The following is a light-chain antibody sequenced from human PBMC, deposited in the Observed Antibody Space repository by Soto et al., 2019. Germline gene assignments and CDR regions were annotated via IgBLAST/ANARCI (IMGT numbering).Light chain of an antibody. CDR1: QTVTSY. CDR2: AAS. CDR3: QQSYRFPKT. J-gene: IGKJ1*01. V-gene: IGKV1-39*01. Sequence: KMTQCPASLSASVGASLTLTCRASQTVTSYINWYQQKPGKAPKLLIYAASTLQSGAPSRFTATRYGTAVNLHLLRLQTEDVPTYDGQQSYRFPKTFGRGPTVDNK.